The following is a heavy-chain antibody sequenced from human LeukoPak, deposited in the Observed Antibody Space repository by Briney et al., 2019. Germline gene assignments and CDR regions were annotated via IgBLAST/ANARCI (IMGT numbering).Heavy chain of an antibody. CDR1: GFTVSSHY. V-gene: IGHV3-66*01. CDR3: ARDPYSSGYLDN. CDR2: TLSGGTT. D-gene: IGHD6-19*01. J-gene: IGHJ4*02. Sequence: GGSLKLSCAASGFTVSSHYIHWVRQAPGKGLEWISITLSGGTTHYAESVKGRFTISRDNSRNTLYLQMNSLRVEDTAVYYCARDPYSSGYLDNWGQGTLVTVSS.